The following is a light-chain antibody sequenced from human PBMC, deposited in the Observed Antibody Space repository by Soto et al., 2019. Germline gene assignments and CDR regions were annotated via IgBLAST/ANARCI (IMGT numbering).Light chain of an antibody. CDR3: QRRARWPST. CDR2: DTY. Sequence: VLTQSPDTLSLSPGETATLSCRASQNVDRYVAWYQQKLVQAPRLLIYDTYTRATGVAARFTGSGSAADFSLTSTSLVPEDYAVYYCQRRARWPSTFGPGTKVE. V-gene: IGKV3-11*01. J-gene: IGKJ2*02. CDR1: QNVDRY.